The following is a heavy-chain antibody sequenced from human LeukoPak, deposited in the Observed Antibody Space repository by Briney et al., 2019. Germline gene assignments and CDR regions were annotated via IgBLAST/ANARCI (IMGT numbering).Heavy chain of an antibody. V-gene: IGHV1-69*04. CDR3: ARDLIVVVPAAYGMDV. Sequence: GASVKVSCKASGGTFSSYAISWVRQAPGQGLEWMGRIIPILGIANYAQKFQGRVAITADKSTSTAYMELSSLRSEDTAVYYCARDLIVVVPAAYGMDVWGQGTTVTVSS. CDR2: IIPILGIA. J-gene: IGHJ6*02. CDR1: GGTFSSYA. D-gene: IGHD2-2*01.